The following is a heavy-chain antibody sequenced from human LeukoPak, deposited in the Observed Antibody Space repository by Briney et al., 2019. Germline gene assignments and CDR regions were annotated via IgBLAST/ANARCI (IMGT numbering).Heavy chain of an antibody. CDR1: GGSFSGYY. D-gene: IGHD5-12*01. CDR3: ARGYSGFGVDY. Sequence: SETLSLTCAVYGGSFSGYYRSWIRQPPGKGLEWIGEINHSGSTNYNPPLKSRVTISVDTPKNQFSLKLSSVTAADTAVYYCARGYSGFGVDYWGQGTLVTVSS. J-gene: IGHJ4*02. CDR2: INHSGST. V-gene: IGHV4-34*01.